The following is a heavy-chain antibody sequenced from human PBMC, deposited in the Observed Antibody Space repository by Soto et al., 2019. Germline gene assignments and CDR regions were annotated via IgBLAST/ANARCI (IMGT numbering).Heavy chain of an antibody. CDR3: AKEAHCYCYGHA. CDR1: GFTFSSYA. Sequence: EVQLLESGGGLIQPGGSLRLSCAASGFTFSSYAMSWVRQVSGKGLEWVSAISESGDRTYYADSVKGRFTISRDNSKNTLYLQMNSLRAEDTAVYYCAKEAHCYCYGHAWGQGTMVTVSS. V-gene: IGHV3-23*01. D-gene: IGHD5-18*01. CDR2: ISESGDRT. J-gene: IGHJ5*02.